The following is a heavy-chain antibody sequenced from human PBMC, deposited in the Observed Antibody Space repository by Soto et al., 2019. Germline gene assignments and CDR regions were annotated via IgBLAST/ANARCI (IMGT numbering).Heavy chain of an antibody. D-gene: IGHD5-12*01. Sequence: GXSVKVSCKASVYTFTCYYMHWVRQAPGQGLEWMGWINPNSGGTNYAQKFQGRVTMTRDTSISTAYMELSRLRSDDTAVYYCARVPHGYTPFDYWGQGPLVTVSS. J-gene: IGHJ4*02. CDR2: INPNSGGT. CDR1: VYTFTCYY. CDR3: ARVPHGYTPFDY. V-gene: IGHV1-2*02.